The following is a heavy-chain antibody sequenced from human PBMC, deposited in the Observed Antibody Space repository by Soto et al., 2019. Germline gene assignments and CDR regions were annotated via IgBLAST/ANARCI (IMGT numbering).Heavy chain of an antibody. CDR2: ISSSSSTI. J-gene: IGHJ6*02. CDR1: GFTFSSYS. V-gene: IGHV3-48*02. D-gene: IGHD3-10*01. CDR3: ARDRGPGHDHTGGMDV. Sequence: GGSLRLSCAASGFTFSSYSMNWVRQAPGKGLEWVSYISSSSSTIYYADSVKGRFTISRDNAKNSLYLQMNSLRDEDTAVYYCARDRGPGHDHTGGMDVWGQGTTVTVSS.